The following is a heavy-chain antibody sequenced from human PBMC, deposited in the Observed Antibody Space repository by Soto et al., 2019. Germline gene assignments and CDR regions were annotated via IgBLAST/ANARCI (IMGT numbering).Heavy chain of an antibody. V-gene: IGHV5-51*01. CDR3: ATHLGVAVAGTRWHFNL. CDR2: IYPGDSET. J-gene: IGHJ2*01. CDR1: GYQFTTYW. D-gene: IGHD6-19*01. Sequence: RWESLKISCEASGYQFTTYWIGWVRQMPGKGLAWMGIIYPGDSETRYTPSFQGHVTISADKSNNTTYLQWCRLKASDTAPYYCATHLGVAVAGTRWHFNLWGRGTLFTVSS.